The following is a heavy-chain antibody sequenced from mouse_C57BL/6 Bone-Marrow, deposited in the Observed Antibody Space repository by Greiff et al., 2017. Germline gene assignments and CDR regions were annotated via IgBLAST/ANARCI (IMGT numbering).Heavy chain of an antibody. CDR1: GYSITSDYA. CDR3: ARRYDSFYFDY. D-gene: IGHD2-4*01. CDR2: ISYSGST. V-gene: IGHV3-2*02. Sequence: EVKLMESGPGLVKPSQSLSLTCTVTGYSITSDYAWNWIRQFPGNKLEWMGYISYSGSTSYNPSLKSRISITRDPSKNQFFLQLNSVTTEDTATYYCARRYDSFYFDYWGQGTTLTVSS. J-gene: IGHJ2*01.